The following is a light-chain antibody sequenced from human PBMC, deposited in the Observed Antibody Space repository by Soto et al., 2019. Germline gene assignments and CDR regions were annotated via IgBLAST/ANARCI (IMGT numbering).Light chain of an antibody. J-gene: IGKJ5*01. CDR2: ASS. V-gene: IGKV3-20*01. CDR3: QLYGISPH. CDR1: QSRGSNF. Sequence: LTQSASSLSASVGDRVTITCRASQSRGSNFLAWYQHKPGQAPRLLIYASSNRATGIPDRFSGSASGTDFTLTINRLEPEDFAVYYCQLYGISPHFGQGTRLEI.